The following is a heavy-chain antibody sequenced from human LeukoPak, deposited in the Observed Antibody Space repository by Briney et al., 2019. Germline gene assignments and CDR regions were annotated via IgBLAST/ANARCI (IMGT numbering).Heavy chain of an antibody. Sequence: SGTLSLTCAVSGGSISSSNWWSWVRQPPGKGLEWIGEIYHSGSTHYNPSLKSRVTISVDKSKNQFSLKLTSVTAADTAVYYCARDLSAAGTIDFWGQGTLVTVSS. V-gene: IGHV4-4*02. D-gene: IGHD6-13*01. CDR1: GGSISSSNW. CDR2: IYHSGST. J-gene: IGHJ4*02. CDR3: ARDLSAAGTIDF.